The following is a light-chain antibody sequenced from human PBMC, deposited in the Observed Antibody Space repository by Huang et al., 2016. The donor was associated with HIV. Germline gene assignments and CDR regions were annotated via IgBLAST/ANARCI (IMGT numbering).Light chain of an antibody. CDR3: MQALQTPPT. Sequence: DIAMTQSPLPLPVTPGEPASISCRSSQSLLHSNGYNYLDWYLQKPGQSPQPLVYLGANRASGVPDRFSGSGSGTEFTLKISRVDAEDVGVYYCMQALQTPPTFGQGTKVEIK. V-gene: IGKV2-28*01. CDR2: LGA. J-gene: IGKJ1*01. CDR1: QSLLHSNGYNY.